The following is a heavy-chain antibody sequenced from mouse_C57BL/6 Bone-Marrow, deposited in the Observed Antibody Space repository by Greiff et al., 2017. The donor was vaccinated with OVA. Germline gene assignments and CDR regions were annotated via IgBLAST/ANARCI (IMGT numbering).Heavy chain of an antibody. CDR3: ARHGGRDWYFDV. Sequence: EVMLVESGGGLVQPGGSLKLSCAASGFTFSDYYMYWVRQTPEKRLEWVAYISNGGGSTYYPDTVKGRFTISRDNAKNTLYLQMSRLKSEDTAMYYCARHGGRDWYFDVWGTGTTVTVSS. J-gene: IGHJ1*03. CDR1: GFTFSDYY. CDR2: ISNGGGST. V-gene: IGHV5-12*01. D-gene: IGHD3-3*01.